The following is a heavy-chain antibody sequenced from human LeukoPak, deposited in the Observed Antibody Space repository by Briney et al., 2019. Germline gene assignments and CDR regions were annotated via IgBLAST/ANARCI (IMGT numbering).Heavy chain of an antibody. CDR2: ISHSSGST. Sequence: GGSLRLSCAASGFTFSSYAMTWVRQAPGRGLEWVATISHSSGSTYYADSVKGRVTISRDNAKTSLYLQMNSLRDEDTAVYYCARGHDYGDHFDYWGQGTLVTASS. D-gene: IGHD4-17*01. V-gene: IGHV3-23*01. J-gene: IGHJ4*02. CDR3: ARGHDYGDHFDY. CDR1: GFTFSSYA.